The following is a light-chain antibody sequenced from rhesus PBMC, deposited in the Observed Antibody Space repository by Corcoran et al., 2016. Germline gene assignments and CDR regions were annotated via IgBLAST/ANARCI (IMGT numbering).Light chain of an antibody. CDR2: GAS. Sequence: DIQMTQSPSSLSASVGDTVTITCRASQDISSWLAWYQQKPGKAPNLLIYGASSFQSGVPSRFSVSGSGTDFTLTISNLQSEDFVSYYCQQYNSRPFSFGGGTKVELK. V-gene: IGKV1-22*01. J-gene: IGKJ4*01. CDR1: QDISSW. CDR3: QQYNSRPFS.